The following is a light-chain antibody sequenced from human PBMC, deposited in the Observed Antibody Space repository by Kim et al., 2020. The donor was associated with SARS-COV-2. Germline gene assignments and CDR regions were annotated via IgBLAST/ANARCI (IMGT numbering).Light chain of an antibody. CDR1: SSDVGSYNL. V-gene: IGLV2-23*02. CDR3: CSYAGSSTL. CDR2: EVS. Sequence: PGQSITISCTGTSSDVGSYNLVSWYRQHPGKAPKLMIYEVSKRPSGVSNRFSGSKSGNTASLTISGLQAEDEADYYCCSYAGSSTLFGGGTQLTVL. J-gene: IGLJ2*01.